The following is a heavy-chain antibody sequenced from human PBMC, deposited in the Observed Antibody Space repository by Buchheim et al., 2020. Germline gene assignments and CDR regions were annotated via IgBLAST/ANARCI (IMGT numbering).Heavy chain of an antibody. Sequence: EVQLVESGGGLVQPGGSLRLSCAASGFTFSSYSMNWVRQAPGKGLEWVSYISSSSTIYYADSVKGRFTISRDNAKNSLYLQMNSLRAEDTAVYYCARGPGYDFWSGAYYYMDVWGKGTT. CDR3: ARGPGYDFWSGAYYYMDV. D-gene: IGHD3-3*01. CDR1: GFTFSSYS. V-gene: IGHV3-48*01. CDR2: ISSSSTI. J-gene: IGHJ6*03.